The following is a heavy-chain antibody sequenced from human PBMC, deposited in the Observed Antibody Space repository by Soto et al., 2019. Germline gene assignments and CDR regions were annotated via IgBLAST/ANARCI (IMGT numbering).Heavy chain of an antibody. V-gene: IGHV1-3*01. J-gene: IGHJ5*02. Sequence: ASVKVSCKASGYTFTSYAMHWVRQAPGQRLEWMGWINAGNGNTKYSQKFQGRVTITRDTSASTAYMELSSLRSEDTAVYYCARSSSWSYNWFDPWGQRTLVTVSS. D-gene: IGHD6-13*01. CDR1: GYTFTSYA. CDR2: INAGNGNT. CDR3: ARSSSWSYNWFDP.